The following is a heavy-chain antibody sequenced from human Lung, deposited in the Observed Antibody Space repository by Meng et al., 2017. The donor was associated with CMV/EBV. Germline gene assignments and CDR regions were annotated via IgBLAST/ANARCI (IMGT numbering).Heavy chain of an antibody. Sequence: TFSSYAISWLRQARGQGLEWMGGIIPIFGTANYAQQFQGRVTITTDESTSTAYMELSSLRSEDTAVYYCAGGLYSSSWYGSDYFDYWGQGTLVTVSS. J-gene: IGHJ4*02. CDR1: TFSSYA. CDR3: AGGLYSSSWYGSDYFDY. CDR2: IIPIFGTA. D-gene: IGHD6-13*01. V-gene: IGHV1-69*05.